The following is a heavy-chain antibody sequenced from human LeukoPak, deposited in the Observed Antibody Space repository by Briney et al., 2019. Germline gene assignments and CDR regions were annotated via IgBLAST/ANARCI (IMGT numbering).Heavy chain of an antibody. CDR3: ARERLLSAAGYFDH. CDR2: INRDESEK. Sequence: RGSLRLSCAASEFAFYDYWMAWVRQAPGRQLEWVANINRDESEKYYVDSVKGRFTISRDNAKNSLYLQMNSLTAEDTAVYYCARERLLSAAGYFDHWGQGALVTVSS. J-gene: IGHJ4*02. V-gene: IGHV3-7*01. CDR1: EFAFYDYW. D-gene: IGHD6-25*01.